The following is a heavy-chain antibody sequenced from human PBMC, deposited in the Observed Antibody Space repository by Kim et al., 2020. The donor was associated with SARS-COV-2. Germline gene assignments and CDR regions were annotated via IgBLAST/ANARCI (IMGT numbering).Heavy chain of an antibody. J-gene: IGHJ4*02. Sequence: YAASVKGKFTSTIDDSKSIAYLPMNSLKTDDTAVYYCSREGVGTTKYDYWGQGTLVTVSS. CDR3: SREGVGTTKYDY. V-gene: IGHV3-49*02. D-gene: IGHD1-26*01.